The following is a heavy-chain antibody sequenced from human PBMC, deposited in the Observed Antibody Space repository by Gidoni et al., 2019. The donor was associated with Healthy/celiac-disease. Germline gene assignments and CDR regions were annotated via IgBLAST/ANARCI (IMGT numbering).Heavy chain of an antibody. J-gene: IGHJ4*02. V-gene: IGHV3-23*01. CDR1: GFTSSSYA. D-gene: IGHD4-17*01. CDR3: AKDQDYGDYSRYFDY. Sequence: EVQLLESGGGLVQPGGSLRLSCAASGFTSSSYAMSWVRQAPGKGLEWVPAISGRGGSTYYADSVKGRFTISRYNSKNTLYLQMNSLRAEDTAVYYCAKDQDYGDYSRYFDYWGQGTLVTVSS. CDR2: ISGRGGST.